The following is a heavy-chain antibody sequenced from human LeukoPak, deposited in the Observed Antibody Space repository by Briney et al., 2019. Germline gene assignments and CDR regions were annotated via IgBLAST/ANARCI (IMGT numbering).Heavy chain of an antibody. Sequence: GGSLRLSCAASGFIFSSYGMHWVRQAPGKGLEWVAFIRYDGSNKFYTDPVKGRFTISRDNSKNTLYLQMNSLRAEDTAVYYCAKDLYSSGSYQIRLFDYWGQGTLVTVSS. CDR3: AKDLYSSGSYQIRLFDY. CDR2: IRYDGSNK. J-gene: IGHJ4*02. CDR1: GFIFSSYG. V-gene: IGHV3-30*02. D-gene: IGHD3-10*01.